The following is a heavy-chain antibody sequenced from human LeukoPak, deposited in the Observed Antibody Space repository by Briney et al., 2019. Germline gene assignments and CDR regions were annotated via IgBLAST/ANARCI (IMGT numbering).Heavy chain of an antibody. J-gene: IGHJ4*02. CDR1: GDSISSYY. CDR2: IYPNGGT. D-gene: IGHD3-9*01. Sequence: SETLSLTCTVPGDSISSYYWNWIRQPAGKGLEWIGRIYPNGGTNYTPSLKSRVTMSVDTSKNQFSLKLSSVTAADTAVYYCASSPLYDILTGNYRPAYYFDYWGQGTLLTVSS. V-gene: IGHV4-4*07. CDR3: ASSPLYDILTGNYRPAYYFDY.